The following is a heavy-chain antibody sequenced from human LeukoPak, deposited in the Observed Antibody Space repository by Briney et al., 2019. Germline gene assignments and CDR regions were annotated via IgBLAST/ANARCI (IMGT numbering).Heavy chain of an antibody. CDR1: GGSISSSSYY. Sequence: SETLSLTCNVSGGSISSSSYYWGWIRQPPGKGLEWIGSIYYSGTTYYNPSLKSRVTISVDTSKNQFSLKLSSVTAADTAVYYCARHKYSFDYWGQGTLVTVSS. J-gene: IGHJ4*02. CDR3: ARHKYSFDY. CDR2: IYYSGTT. V-gene: IGHV4-39*01. D-gene: IGHD4-11*01.